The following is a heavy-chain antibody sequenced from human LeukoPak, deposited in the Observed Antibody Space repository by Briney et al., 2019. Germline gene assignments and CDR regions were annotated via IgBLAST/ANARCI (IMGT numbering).Heavy chain of an antibody. CDR1: GGSISSGDYY. V-gene: IGHV4-30-4*01. CDR3: ASGLVGYSLSSYCYYYGMDV. Sequence: PSETLSLTCTVSGGSISSGDYYWSWIRQPPGKGLEWIGYIYYSGSTYYNPSLKSRVTISVDTSKNQFSLKLSSVTAADTAVYYCASGLVGYSLSSYCYYYGMDVWGQGTTVTVSS. J-gene: IGHJ6*02. D-gene: IGHD5-18*01. CDR2: IYYSGST.